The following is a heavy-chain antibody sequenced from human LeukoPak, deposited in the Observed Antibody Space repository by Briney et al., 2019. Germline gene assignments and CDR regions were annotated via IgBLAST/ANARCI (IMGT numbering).Heavy chain of an antibody. D-gene: IGHD2-2*01. CDR3: ARAGGYCSSTSCQASFDY. CDR2: IIPILGIA. J-gene: IGHJ4*02. CDR1: GGTFSSYA. V-gene: IGHV1-69*04. Sequence: SVKVSCKASGGTFSSYAISWVRQAPGQGLEWMGRIIPILGIANYAQKFQGRVTITADKSTSTAYMELSSLRSEVTAVYYCARAGGYCSSTSCQASFDYWGQGTLVTVSS.